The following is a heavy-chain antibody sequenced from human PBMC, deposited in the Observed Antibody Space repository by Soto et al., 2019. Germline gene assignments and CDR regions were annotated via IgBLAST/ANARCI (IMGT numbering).Heavy chain of an antibody. J-gene: IGHJ5*02. CDR2: TYYRSKWYN. Sequence: PSQTLSLTCAISGDSVSNNSAAWNWIRQSPSRGLEWLGRTYYRSKWYNDYAVSVKSRITVNPDTSKSQFSLQLNSVTPEDTAVYYCAREDYYDFWSGYSLYWFDPWGQGTLVTVSS. CDR1: GDSVSNNSAA. D-gene: IGHD3-3*01. V-gene: IGHV6-1*01. CDR3: AREDYYDFWSGYSLYWFDP.